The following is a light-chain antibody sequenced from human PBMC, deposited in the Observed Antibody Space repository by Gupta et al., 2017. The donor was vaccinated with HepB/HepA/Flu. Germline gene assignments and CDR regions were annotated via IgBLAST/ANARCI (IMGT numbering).Light chain of an antibody. V-gene: IGKV3-15*01. CDR2: GTS. J-gene: IGKJ2*01. Sequence: EIVMTQSPATLSVSPGERATLSCRASQSVSSNLAWYQQKPGQAPRLLVYGTSTRATGIPARFSGSGSGTEFTLTISSLQSEDFAVYYCHQYNSWPQTFGQGTKLEIK. CDR3: HQYNSWPQT. CDR1: QSVSSN.